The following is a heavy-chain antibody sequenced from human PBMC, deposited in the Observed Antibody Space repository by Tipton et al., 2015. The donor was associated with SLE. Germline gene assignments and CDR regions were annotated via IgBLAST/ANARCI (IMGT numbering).Heavy chain of an antibody. CDR3: ASSGSYSPFDY. V-gene: IGHV3-49*04. J-gene: IGHJ4*02. D-gene: IGHD1-26*01. CDR2: IRSKAYGGTT. Sequence: SLRLSCTDSGFTFGDYAMSWVRQASGKGLEWVGFIRSKAYGGTTEYAASVKGRFIISRDDSKSIAYLQMNSQKTEDSAVYYCASSGSYSPFDYWGQGTLVTVSS. CDR1: GFTFGDYA.